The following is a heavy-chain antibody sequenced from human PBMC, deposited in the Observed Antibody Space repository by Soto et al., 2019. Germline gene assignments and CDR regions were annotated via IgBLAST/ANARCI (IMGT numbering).Heavy chain of an antibody. D-gene: IGHD6-19*01. CDR3: AHSVVAGLGYYFDY. V-gene: IGHV2-5*02. J-gene: IGHJ4*02. Sequence: QITLKESGPTLVKPTQTLTLTCTFSGFSLSPTRVAVGWIRPPPGKALEWLALIYWDDDKRYSQFLKSRLTITKDTSKKQVVLTMTNMDPVDTATYYWAHSVVAGLGYYFDYWGQGTLVTVSS. CDR2: IYWDDDK. CDR1: GFSLSPTRVA.